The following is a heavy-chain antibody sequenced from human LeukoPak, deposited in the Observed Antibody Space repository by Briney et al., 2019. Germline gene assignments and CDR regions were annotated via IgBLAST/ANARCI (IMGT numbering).Heavy chain of an antibody. V-gene: IGHV3-74*01. J-gene: IGHJ6*03. CDR3: ARDSKFIGNHYYYYYYMDV. CDR1: GFTFSSYW. Sequence: GGSPRLSCAASGFTFSSYWMHWVRQAPGKGLVWVSRISSDGSSTSYADSVKGRFTISRDNAKNTLYLQMNSLRAEDTAVYYCARDSKFIGNHYYYYYYMDVWGKGTTVTVSS. D-gene: IGHD1-26*01. CDR2: ISSDGSST.